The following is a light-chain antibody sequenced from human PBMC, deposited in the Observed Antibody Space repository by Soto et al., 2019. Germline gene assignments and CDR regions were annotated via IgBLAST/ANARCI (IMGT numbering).Light chain of an antibody. CDR2: EVS. J-gene: IGLJ2*01. CDR3: SSYTSSSIFVV. Sequence: QSALTQPASVSGSPGQSITISCTGTSSDVGGYNYVSWYQQHPGKAPKLMIYEVSNRHSGVSNRFSGSKSGNTASLTISGLQSEDEADYYCSSYTSSSIFVVFGGGTKVTVL. CDR1: SSDVGGYNY. V-gene: IGLV2-14*01.